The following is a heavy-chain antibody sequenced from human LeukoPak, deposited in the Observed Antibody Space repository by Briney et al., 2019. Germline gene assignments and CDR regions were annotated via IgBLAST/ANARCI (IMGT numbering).Heavy chain of an antibody. V-gene: IGHV3-23*01. CDR2: IGGSGNNR. D-gene: IGHD1-14*01. CDR3: AKSPLTRPLFFDY. CDR1: GFTFGSYA. Sequence: GGSLRLSCAASGFTFGSYAMSWVRQAPGKGLEWVSGIGGSGNNRYYANSVRGRFTISRDNSKNTLFLQMNTLGADDTAVYFCAKSPLTRPLFFDYWGRGTLVTVSA. J-gene: IGHJ4*02.